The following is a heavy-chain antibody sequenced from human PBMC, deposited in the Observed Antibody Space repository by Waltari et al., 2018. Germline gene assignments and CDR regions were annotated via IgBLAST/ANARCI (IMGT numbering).Heavy chain of an antibody. Sequence: QVQLQQWGAGLLKPSDTLSLTCAVFGESFSGFYWTWIRQSPGKGREWIGEINHSSSTKYNPSRVSRVTISIDTPKNQFSLRLTSVTAADAGGYYCARVKGISMIVEIRYGMDVWGQGTTVTVSS. CDR1: GESFSGFY. CDR3: ARVKGISMIVEIRYGMDV. D-gene: IGHD2-21*01. CDR2: INHSSST. J-gene: IGHJ6*02. V-gene: IGHV4-34*01.